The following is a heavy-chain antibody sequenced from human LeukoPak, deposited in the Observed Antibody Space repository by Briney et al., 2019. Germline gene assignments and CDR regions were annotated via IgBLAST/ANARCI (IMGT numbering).Heavy chain of an antibody. CDR2: IYYNGDS. V-gene: IGHV4-39*01. CDR1: GGSISSTTHY. J-gene: IGHJ4*02. Sequence: PSETLSLTCSASGGSISSTTHYWTWIRQPPGKGLEWIGNIYYNGDSSYSPSLKSRTTMSVDTSKNQFSLQLSSVTAADTAVYYCASHRGGGGVDYWGQGTLVTVSS. D-gene: IGHD2-8*02. CDR3: ASHRGGGGVDY.